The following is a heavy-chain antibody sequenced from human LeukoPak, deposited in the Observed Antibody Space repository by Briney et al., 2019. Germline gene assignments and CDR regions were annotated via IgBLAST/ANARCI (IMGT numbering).Heavy chain of an antibody. V-gene: IGHV3-21*01. Sequence: GGSLRLSRAASRFTFSSYSMNSVPQAPGTRLEGVSAISSSSSYIYYADSVKGRFTISRDNAKNSLYLQMNSLRAEDTAVYYCASSSVVVPAAMGYYYGMDVWGQGTTVTVSS. CDR3: ASSSVVVPAAMGYYYGMDV. D-gene: IGHD2-2*01. J-gene: IGHJ6*02. CDR1: RFTFSSYS. CDR2: ISSSSSYI.